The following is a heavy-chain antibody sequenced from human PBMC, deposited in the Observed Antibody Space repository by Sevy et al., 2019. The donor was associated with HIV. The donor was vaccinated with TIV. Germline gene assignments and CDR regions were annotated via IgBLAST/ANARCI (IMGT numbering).Heavy chain of an antibody. Sequence: GGSLRLSCAASGFTFSKHWMSWVRQAPGKGLEWVANIKPDGSDKYYVGSLKGRFTISRDNAKNSLYLQMNNLGAEDTAVYYCARVMAYGELGNWFDPWGQGTLVTVSS. CDR2: IKPDGSDK. D-gene: IGHD4-17*01. V-gene: IGHV3-7*01. J-gene: IGHJ5*02. CDR1: GFTFSKHW. CDR3: ARVMAYGELGNWFDP.